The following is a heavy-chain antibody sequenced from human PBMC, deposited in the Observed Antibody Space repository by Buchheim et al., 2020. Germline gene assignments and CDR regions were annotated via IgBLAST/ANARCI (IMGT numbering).Heavy chain of an antibody. CDR3: AREISSGFSGSWFDV. J-gene: IGHJ5*02. CDR2: ISSRTYT. D-gene: IGHD3-22*01. CDR1: GFTFMDYS. V-gene: IGHV3-11*05. Sequence: QVHLVESGGGLVKPGGSLTLSCTASGFTFMDYSMTWIRQAPGKGLELISYISSRTYTTYADSVKGRFTISRDNAKNSLFLQMNSLRAEDSAPYFCAREISSGFSGSWFDVWGQGT.